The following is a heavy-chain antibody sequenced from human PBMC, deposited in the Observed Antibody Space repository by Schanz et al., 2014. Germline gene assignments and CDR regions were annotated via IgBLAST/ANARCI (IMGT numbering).Heavy chain of an antibody. V-gene: IGHV3-23*04. CDR1: GFTLSNYA. J-gene: IGHJ2*01. Sequence: EVQLVESGGGLIQPGGSLRLSCAASGFTLSNYAMSWVRQAPGKGLEWVSALSEGGGGTHYADSVRGRFTISRDNSKNTLYLQMNSLRAEDTAIYYCAKDAPYPFDLWGRGTLITVSS. CDR3: AKDAPYPFDL. CDR2: LSEGGGGT.